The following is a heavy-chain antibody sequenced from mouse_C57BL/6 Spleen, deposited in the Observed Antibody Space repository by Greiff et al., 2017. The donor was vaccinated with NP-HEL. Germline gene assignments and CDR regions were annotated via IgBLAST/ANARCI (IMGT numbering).Heavy chain of an antibody. CDR2: ISYDGSN. D-gene: IGHD2-2*01. V-gene: IGHV3-6*01. J-gene: IGHJ3*01. CDR1: GYSITSGYY. Sequence: EVKLQESGPGLVKPSQSLSLTCSVTGYSITSGYYWNWIRQFPGNKLEWMGYISYDGSNNYNPSLKNRISITRDTSKNQFFLKLNSVTTEDTATYYCAREGGYDDEGAWFAYWGQGTLVTVSA. CDR3: AREGGYDDEGAWFAY.